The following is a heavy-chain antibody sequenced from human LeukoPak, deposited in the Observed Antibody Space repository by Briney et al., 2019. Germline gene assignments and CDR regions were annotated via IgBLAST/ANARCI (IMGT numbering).Heavy chain of an antibody. CDR3: ARSGWGYYFDY. CDR2: IYYSGST. J-gene: IGHJ4*02. Sequence: PSETLSLTCAVSGGSISSGGYSWSWIRQPPGKGLEWIGYIYYSGSTYYNPSLKSRVTISVDTSKNQFSLKLSSVTAADTAVYYCARSGWGYYFDYWGQGTLVTVSS. V-gene: IGHV4-30-4*07. CDR1: GGSISSGGYS. D-gene: IGHD3-10*01.